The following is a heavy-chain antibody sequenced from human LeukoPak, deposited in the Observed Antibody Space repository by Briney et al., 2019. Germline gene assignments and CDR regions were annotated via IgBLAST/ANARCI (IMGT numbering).Heavy chain of an antibody. CDR1: GYTFTGYY. V-gene: IGHV1-2*02. Sequence: ASVKVSCKASGYTFTGYYMHWVRQAPGQGLEWMGWINPNSGGTNYAQKFQGRVTMTRDTSISTAYMELSKLRSDDTAVYYCAREAVVRGVDAFDIWGQGKMVTVSS. CDR3: AREAVVRGVDAFDI. J-gene: IGHJ3*02. D-gene: IGHD3-10*01. CDR2: INPNSGGT.